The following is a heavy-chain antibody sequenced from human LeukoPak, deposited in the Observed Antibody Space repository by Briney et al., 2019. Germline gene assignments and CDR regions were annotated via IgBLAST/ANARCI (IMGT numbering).Heavy chain of an antibody. V-gene: IGHV4-34*01. CDR3: ARRTIFGVVIVDY. CDR2: INHSGSI. J-gene: IGHJ4*02. Sequence: PSETLSLTCAVYGGSFSGYYWSWIRQPPGKGLEWIGEINHSGSINYNPSLKSRVTISVDTSKNQFSLKLSSVTAADTAVYYCARRTIFGVVIVDYWGQGTLVTVSS. D-gene: IGHD3-3*01. CDR1: GGSFSGYY.